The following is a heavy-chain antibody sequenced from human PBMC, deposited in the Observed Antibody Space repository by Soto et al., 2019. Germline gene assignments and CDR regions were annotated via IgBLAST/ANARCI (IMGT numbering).Heavy chain of an antibody. CDR1: GFTFSSYS. CDR2: ISSSSSYI. J-gene: IGHJ4*02. D-gene: IGHD3-10*01. V-gene: IGHV3-21*01. Sequence: GGSLRLSCAASGFTFSSYSMNWVRQAPGKGLEWVSSISSSSSYIYYADSVKGRFTISRDNAKNSLYLQMNSLRAEDTAVYYCAISVRFGEWVLDYWGQGTLVTVSS. CDR3: AISVRFGEWVLDY.